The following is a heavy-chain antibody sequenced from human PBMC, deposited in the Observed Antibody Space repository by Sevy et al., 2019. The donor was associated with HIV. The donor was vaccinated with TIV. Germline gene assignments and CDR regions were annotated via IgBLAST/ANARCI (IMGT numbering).Heavy chain of an antibody. CDR1: GITFSSYG. Sequence: GGSLRLSCAASGITFSSYGMHWVRQAPGKGLEWVAVIFSDGSKTYYADSVKGRFTISRDNSKNTLYLQMDSLRVEDTAVYYSASESSSDWFVDYWGQGTLVTVSS. J-gene: IGHJ4*02. CDR2: IFSDGSKT. V-gene: IGHV3-33*01. CDR3: ASESSSDWFVDY. D-gene: IGHD2-2*01.